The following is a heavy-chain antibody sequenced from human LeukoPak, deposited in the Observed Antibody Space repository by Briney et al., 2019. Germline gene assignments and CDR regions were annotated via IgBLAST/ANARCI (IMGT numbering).Heavy chain of an antibody. CDR3: ARHTVTTPHFDY. V-gene: IGHV4-30-4*07. Sequence: SQTLSLTCAVSGASIDSPGYSWSWIWQPPGKGLEWIGYFYYSGTTSYNPSLKSRLTISLDTSKNQLSLRLTSVTAADTAVYYCARHTVTTPHFDYWGQGTLVTVSS. CDR2: FYYSGTT. J-gene: IGHJ4*02. D-gene: IGHD4-11*01. CDR1: GASIDSPGYS.